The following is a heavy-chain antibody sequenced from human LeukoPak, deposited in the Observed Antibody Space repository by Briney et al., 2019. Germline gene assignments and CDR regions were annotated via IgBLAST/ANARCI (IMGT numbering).Heavy chain of an antibody. V-gene: IGHV1-69*05. CDR1: GYIFTDYY. J-gene: IGHJ3*02. CDR3: ARDLGGSDYGDSRDAFDI. CDR2: IIPIFLTP. D-gene: IGHD4-17*01. Sequence: SVKVSCKASGYIFTDYYMHWVRQAPGQGPEWMGGIIPIFLTPNYAQKFQGRVTITTDESTRTVYMELSSLRSEDTAMYYCARDLGGSDYGDSRDAFDIWGQGTMVIVSS.